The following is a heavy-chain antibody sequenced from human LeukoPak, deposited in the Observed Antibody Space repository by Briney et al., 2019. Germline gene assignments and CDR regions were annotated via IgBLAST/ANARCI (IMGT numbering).Heavy chain of an antibody. J-gene: IGHJ4*02. Sequence: PGGSLRLSCAASGFTFSSYWMHWVRQAPGKGLVWVSRINSDGSSTSYADSVKGRFTISRDNAKNTLYLQMNSLRAEDTAVYYCAKDLTIFGVVIYGGFDYWGQGTLVTVSS. CDR2: INSDGSST. CDR1: GFTFSSYW. D-gene: IGHD3-3*01. CDR3: AKDLTIFGVVIYGGFDY. V-gene: IGHV3-74*01.